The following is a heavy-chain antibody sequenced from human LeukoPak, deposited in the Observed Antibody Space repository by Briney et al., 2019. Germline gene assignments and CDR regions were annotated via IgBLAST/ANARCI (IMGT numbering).Heavy chain of an antibody. Sequence: TASETLSLTCTVSGGSISSYYWSWIRQPAGKGLEWIGRIYTSGSTNYNPSLKSRVAISVDTSKNQFSLKLSSVTAADTAVYYCAGQRNDYYDSSGHDYWGQGTLVTVSS. CDR2: IYTSGST. CDR3: AGQRNDYYDSSGHDY. CDR1: GGSISSYY. J-gene: IGHJ4*02. D-gene: IGHD3-22*01. V-gene: IGHV4-4*07.